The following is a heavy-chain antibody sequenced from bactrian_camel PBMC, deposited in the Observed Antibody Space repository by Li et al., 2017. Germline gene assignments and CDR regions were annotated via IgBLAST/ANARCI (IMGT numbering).Heavy chain of an antibody. J-gene: IGHJ4*01. V-gene: IGHV3S53*01. CDR1: QYTSRCEA. Sequence: HVQLVESGGGSVQAGGSLRLSCVASQYTSRCEATSWHRQAPGKEREFVSRIFSWGMTSFADSVKDRFTISQDNAKNTLYLQMNSLEPEDTAMYYCAAARHARYYPDYAATPARYNFWGQGTQVTVS. D-gene: IGHD2*01. CDR2: IFSWGMT. CDR3: AAARHARYYPDYAATPARYNF.